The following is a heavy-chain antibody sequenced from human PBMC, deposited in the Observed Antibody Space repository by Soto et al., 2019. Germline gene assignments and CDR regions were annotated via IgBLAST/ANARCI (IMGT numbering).Heavy chain of an antibody. J-gene: IGHJ5*02. V-gene: IGHV4-30-4*01. Sequence: SETLSLTCTVSGASIRSTDYYWSWIRQAPGKGLEWIGYVYYTGSTYYNTSLMSRLTISVDTSKNQFSLKLTSVTAAETAVYYCVRTAREGAVAPHWFDRWGQGTQVTVSS. CDR1: GASIRSTDYY. CDR3: VRTAREGAVAPHWFDR. D-gene: IGHD2-21*02. CDR2: VYYTGST.